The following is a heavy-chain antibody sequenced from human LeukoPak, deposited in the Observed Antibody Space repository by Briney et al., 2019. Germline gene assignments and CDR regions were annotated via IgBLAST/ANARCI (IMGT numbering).Heavy chain of an antibody. CDR1: GFTFSSYW. Sequence: PGGSLRLSCAASGFTFSSYWMHWVRQAPGKGLVWVSRINSDRSSTSYADSVKGRFTISRDNSKNTLYLQMNSLRAEDTAVYYCAKVLGIVGFDAFDIWGQGTMVTVSS. CDR2: INSDRSST. J-gene: IGHJ3*02. CDR3: AKVLGIVGFDAFDI. D-gene: IGHD3-22*01. V-gene: IGHV3-74*01.